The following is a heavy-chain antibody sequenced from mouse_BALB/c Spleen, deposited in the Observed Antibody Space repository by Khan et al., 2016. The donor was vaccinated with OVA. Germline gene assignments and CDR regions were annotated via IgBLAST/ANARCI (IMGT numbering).Heavy chain of an antibody. Sequence: EVQLQESGPDLVKPGASVKISCKASGYSFTVYYMTWVKQSHGKSPEWIGRVNPNNGDTNYNQNFKGKAILTVDKSSNTAYMDLSSLTSEDSAVFDCARGYEFFPYWGQGTLVTVSA. V-gene: IGHV1-26*01. CDR3: ARGYEFFPY. D-gene: IGHD2-12*01. J-gene: IGHJ3*01. CDR2: VNPNNGDT. CDR1: GYSFTVYY.